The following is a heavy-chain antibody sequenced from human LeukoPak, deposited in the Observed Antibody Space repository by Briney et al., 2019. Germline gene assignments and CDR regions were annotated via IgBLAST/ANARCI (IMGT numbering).Heavy chain of an antibody. CDR1: GGSISSSSYY. V-gene: IGHV4-39*01. D-gene: IGHD3-22*01. Sequence: ETLSLTCTVSGGSISSSSYYWGWIRQPPGKGLEWIGSIYYSGSTYYNPSLKSRVTISVDTSKNQFSLKLSSVTAADTAVYYCARQSGITMIVVVIHDAFDTWGQGTMVTVSS. J-gene: IGHJ3*02. CDR2: IYYSGST. CDR3: ARQSGITMIVVVIHDAFDT.